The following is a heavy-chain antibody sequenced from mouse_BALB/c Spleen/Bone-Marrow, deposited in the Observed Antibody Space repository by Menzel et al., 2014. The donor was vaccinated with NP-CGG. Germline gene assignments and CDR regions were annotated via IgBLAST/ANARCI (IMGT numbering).Heavy chain of an antibody. CDR3: ARYYRYDYAMDY. D-gene: IGHD2-14*01. J-gene: IGHJ4*01. V-gene: IGHV9-1*02. CDR1: GYTFTNYG. Sequence: LVESGPELKKPGETVKISCKASGYTFTNYGMNWVKQAPGKGLKWMGWINTYTGEPTYADDFKGRFAFSLETSASTAYLQINNLKNEDMATYFCARYYRYDYAMDYWGQGTSVTVSS. CDR2: INTYTGEP.